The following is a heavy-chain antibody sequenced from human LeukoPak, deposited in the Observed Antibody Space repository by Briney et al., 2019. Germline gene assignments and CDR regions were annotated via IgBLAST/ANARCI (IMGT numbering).Heavy chain of an antibody. CDR1: GGSISSYY. V-gene: IGHV4-59*01. J-gene: IGHJ6*03. CDR2: IYYSGST. Sequence: SETLSLTCTVSGGSISSYYWSWIRQPPGKGLEWIGYIYYSGSTNYNPSLKSRVTISVDTSKNQFSLELSSVTAADTAVYYCAKALNHYYYYMGFWGKGTTVTVSS. CDR3: AKALNHYYYYMGF.